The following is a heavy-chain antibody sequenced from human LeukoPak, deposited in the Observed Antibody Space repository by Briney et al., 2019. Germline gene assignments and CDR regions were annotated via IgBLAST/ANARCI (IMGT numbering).Heavy chain of an antibody. CDR1: GYAFTGYY. D-gene: IGHD2-15*01. V-gene: IGHV1-2*02. Sequence: GASVKVSCKASGYAFTGYYLHWVRRAPGQGPEWMGWINPNSGGTNYAQKFQGRVTMTRDTSISTAYMELSRLTSDDTDVYYCARSMAVVVAAGAFDIWGQGTVVTVSS. CDR3: ARSMAVVVAAGAFDI. CDR2: INPNSGGT. J-gene: IGHJ3*02.